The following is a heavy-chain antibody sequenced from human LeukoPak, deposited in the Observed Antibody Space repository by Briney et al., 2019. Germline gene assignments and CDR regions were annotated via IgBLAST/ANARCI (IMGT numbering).Heavy chain of an antibody. CDR3: ARMDSSGYTYFDY. J-gene: IGHJ4*02. CDR2: ISGSGGST. CDR1: GFTFSSYA. Sequence: GGSLRLSCAASGFTFSSYAMSWVRQAPGKGLEWVSAISGSGGSTYYADSVKGRFTISRDNSKNTLFLQMNSLRAEDTAVYFCARMDSSGYTYFDYWGQGTLVTVSS. V-gene: IGHV3-23*01. D-gene: IGHD3-22*01.